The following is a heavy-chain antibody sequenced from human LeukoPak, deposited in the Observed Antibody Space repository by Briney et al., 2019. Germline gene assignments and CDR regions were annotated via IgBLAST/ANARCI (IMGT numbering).Heavy chain of an antibody. J-gene: IGHJ6*03. CDR2: IYYSGST. V-gene: IGHV4-39*01. CDR1: GGSISSSSYY. Sequence: PSETLSLTCTVSGGSISSSSYYWGWIRQPPGKGLEWIGSIYYSGSTYYNPSLKSRVTISVDTSKNQFSLKLSSVTAADTAVYYCARRRRATVTTWEYYYYMDVWGKGTTVTVSS. CDR3: ARRRRATVTTWEYYYYMDV. D-gene: IGHD4-11*01.